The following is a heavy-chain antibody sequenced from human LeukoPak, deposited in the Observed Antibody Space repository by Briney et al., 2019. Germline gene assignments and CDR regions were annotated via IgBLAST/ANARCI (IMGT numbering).Heavy chain of an antibody. V-gene: IGHV4-4*09. CDR3: ARHMWNGKEDAFDI. Sequence: SETLSLTCTISGGSISSDYWSLIRQPPGKGLEWIAYIYTRGINKYNPSLKSRVTISVDTSKNQFSLNLSSVTAADTAVYYCARHMWNGKEDAFDIWGQGTIVTVSS. CDR1: GGSISSDY. J-gene: IGHJ3*02. D-gene: IGHD1-1*01. CDR2: IYTRGIN.